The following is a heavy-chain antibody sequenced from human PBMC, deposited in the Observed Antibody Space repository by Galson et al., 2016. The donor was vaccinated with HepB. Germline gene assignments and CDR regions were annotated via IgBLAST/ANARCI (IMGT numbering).Heavy chain of an antibody. CDR3: ARHYYDSSGYYQYFDY. V-gene: IGHV4-59*01. Sequence: LSLTCTVSGGSISSYYWSWIRQPPGKGLEWIGYIYYSGSTDYNPTLKSRVTIPVDTSKNQFSPNLRPVTAADTAVYYCARHYYDSSGYYQYFDYWGQGTLVTVSS. CDR2: IYYSGST. D-gene: IGHD3-22*01. CDR1: GGSISSYY. J-gene: IGHJ4*02.